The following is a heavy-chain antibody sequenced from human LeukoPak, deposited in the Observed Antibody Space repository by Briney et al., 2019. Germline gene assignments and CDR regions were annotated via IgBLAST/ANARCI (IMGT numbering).Heavy chain of an antibody. D-gene: IGHD2-15*01. V-gene: IGHV2-5*08. CDR3: AQRRRYCIGGTCAYNFDQ. Sequence: TLSLTCTVSGGSISSYYWSWIRQPPGKGLEWIALTFWDDEKRYSSSLESRLTITKYTSRNQVVLTMTNVDPADTATYFCAQRRRYCIGGTCAYNFDQWGQGVLVTVSS. CDR1: GGSISSYYW. J-gene: IGHJ4*02. CDR2: TFWDDEK.